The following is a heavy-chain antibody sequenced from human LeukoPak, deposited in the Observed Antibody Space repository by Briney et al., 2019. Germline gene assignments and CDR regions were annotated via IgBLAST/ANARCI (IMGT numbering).Heavy chain of an antibody. D-gene: IGHD5-12*01. CDR1: GGSISSHY. J-gene: IGHJ4*02. Sequence: SGTLTLTCTVSGGSISSHYWSWIRQPPGKGLERIGYIYYSGSTNYIPSLKSRVTISVDTSKNQFSLKLSSVTAADTAVYYCARENIVAGFDYWGQGTLVTVSS. CDR3: ARENIVAGFDY. CDR2: IYYSGST. V-gene: IGHV4-59*11.